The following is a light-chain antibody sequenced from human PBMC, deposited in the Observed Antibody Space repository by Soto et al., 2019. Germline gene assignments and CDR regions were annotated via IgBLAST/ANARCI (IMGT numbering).Light chain of an antibody. CDR2: AAS. V-gene: IGKV1-39*01. CDR3: QNYNTAPPT. CDR1: QSISSY. J-gene: IGKJ5*01. Sequence: DIQMTQSPSSLSASVGDRVTITCRASQSISSYLNWYQQKPGKAPKLLIYAASSLQSGVPSRFSGSGSATDFTLTISSLQPEDFATYYCQNYNTAPPTFGQGTRLEIK.